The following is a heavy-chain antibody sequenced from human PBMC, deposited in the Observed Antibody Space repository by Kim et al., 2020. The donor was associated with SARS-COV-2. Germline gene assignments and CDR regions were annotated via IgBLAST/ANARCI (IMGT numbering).Heavy chain of an antibody. Sequence: SETLSLTCAVYGGSFSGYYWSWIRQPPGKGLEWIGEINHSGSTNYNPSLKSRVTISVDTSKNQFSLKLSSVTAADTAVYYCARGRGRPWLATSPYYYYGMDVWGQGTTVTVSS. CDR3: ARGRGRPWLATSPYYYYGMDV. D-gene: IGHD6-19*01. CDR1: GGSFSGYY. V-gene: IGHV4-34*01. CDR2: INHSGST. J-gene: IGHJ6*02.